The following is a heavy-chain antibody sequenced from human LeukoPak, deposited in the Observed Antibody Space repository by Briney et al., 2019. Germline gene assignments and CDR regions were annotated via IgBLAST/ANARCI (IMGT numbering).Heavy chain of an antibody. CDR3: AHRKNYYDSSVFDN. CDR2: IYWDDDR. Sequence: SGPTLVKPTQTLTLTCTFSGFSLSTSGVGVGWIRQPPGRALEWLALIYWDDDRRYSPSLKSRLTITKDTSRNQVVLTMTNMDPVDTATYFCAHRKNYYDSSVFDNWGQGTLVTVSS. V-gene: IGHV2-5*02. CDR1: GFSLSTSGVG. D-gene: IGHD3-22*01. J-gene: IGHJ4*02.